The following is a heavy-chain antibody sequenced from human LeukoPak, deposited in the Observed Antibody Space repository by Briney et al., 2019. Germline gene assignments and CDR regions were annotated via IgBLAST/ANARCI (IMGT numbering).Heavy chain of an antibody. CDR3: ARDNRGWSRDF. D-gene: IGHD6-19*01. CDR1: GFTVSSNS. J-gene: IGHJ4*02. V-gene: IGHV3-21*06. CDR2: ITSTGSLT. Sequence: GGSLRLSCTVSGFTVSSNSMTWVRQAPGKGLEWVSTITSTGSLTFYPDSIKGRFTVSRDDAKSSLYLEMNSLRAEDTAVYYCARDNRGWSRDFWGQGTLVTVSS.